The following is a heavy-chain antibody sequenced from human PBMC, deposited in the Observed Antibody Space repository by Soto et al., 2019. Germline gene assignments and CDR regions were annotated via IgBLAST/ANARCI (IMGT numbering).Heavy chain of an antibody. Sequence: PVESLNISCKRSGYSFTSVWIASVRQPRGKGLEWMGIIYPGDPDTRYSPSFQGQVTISADKSISTAYLQWSSLKASDTAMYYCARPMASNYYDSSGPNFDSWGQGTLVTVSS. V-gene: IGHV5-51*01. CDR3: ARPMASNYYDSSGPNFDS. J-gene: IGHJ4*02. CDR1: GYSFTSVW. CDR2: IYPGDPDT. D-gene: IGHD3-22*01.